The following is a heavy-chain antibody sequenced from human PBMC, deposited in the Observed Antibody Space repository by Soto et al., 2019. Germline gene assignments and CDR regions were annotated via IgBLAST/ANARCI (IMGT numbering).Heavy chain of an antibody. Sequence: QVQLVESGGGVVQPGRSLRLSCAASGFTFSSYGMHWVRQAPGKGLEWVAVISYDGSNKYYADSVKGRFTISRDNFKNTLYLQMNSLRAEDTAVYYCAKGLRRYCSGGSCYTLSAFDIWGQGTMVTVSS. CDR2: ISYDGSNK. CDR3: AKGLRRYCSGGSCYTLSAFDI. J-gene: IGHJ3*02. V-gene: IGHV3-30*18. CDR1: GFTFSSYG. D-gene: IGHD2-15*01.